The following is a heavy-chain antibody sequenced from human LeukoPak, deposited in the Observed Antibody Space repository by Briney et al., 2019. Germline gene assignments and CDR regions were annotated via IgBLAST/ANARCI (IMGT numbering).Heavy chain of an antibody. CDR2: INPNSGGT. J-gene: IGHJ4*02. CDR3: ARVRPGGSYLFDY. D-gene: IGHD1-26*01. CDR1: GYTFTGYY. Sequence: ASVTVSCKASGYTFTGYYMHWVRQAPGQGLEWMGWINPNSGGTNYAQKFQGRVTMTRDTSISTAYMEMSRLRSDDTAVYYCARVRPGGSYLFDYWGQGTLVTVSS. V-gene: IGHV1-2*02.